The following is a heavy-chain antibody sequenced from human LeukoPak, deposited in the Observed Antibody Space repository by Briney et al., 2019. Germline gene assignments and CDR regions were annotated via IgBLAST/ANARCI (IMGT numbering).Heavy chain of an antibody. CDR2: IRYDGSSK. CDR3: ARDRHIVVVTASLDY. Sequence: GGSLRLSCAASGFTFSSYGMHWVRQAPGKGLEWVAFIRYDGSSKYYADSVKGRFTISRDNSKNTLYLQMNSLRTEDTTVYYCARDRHIVVVTASLDYWGQGTLVTVSS. D-gene: IGHD2-21*02. J-gene: IGHJ4*02. V-gene: IGHV3-30*02. CDR1: GFTFSSYG.